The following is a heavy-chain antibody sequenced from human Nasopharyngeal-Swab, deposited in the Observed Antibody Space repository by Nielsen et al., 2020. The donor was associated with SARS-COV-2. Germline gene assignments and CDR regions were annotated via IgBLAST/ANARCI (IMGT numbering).Heavy chain of an antibody. Sequence: SETLSLTSTVSGDSISSYYWAWIRQPPGKGLEWIGSTNYNPSLTSRVTISVDTSKNQVSLRLTSVTAADTAIYYCARRGRIPVYGTSDVFYYYLDVWGKGTRVTVSS. D-gene: IGHD6-19*01. V-gene: IGHV4-59*08. CDR3: ARRGRIPVYGTSDVFYYYLDV. CDR2: T. J-gene: IGHJ6*03. CDR1: GDSISSYY.